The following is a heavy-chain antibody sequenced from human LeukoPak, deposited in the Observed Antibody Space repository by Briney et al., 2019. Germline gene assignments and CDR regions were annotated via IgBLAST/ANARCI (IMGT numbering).Heavy chain of an antibody. CDR3: AKDHGKWLLGSSFDY. J-gene: IGHJ4*02. V-gene: IGHV3-23*01. D-gene: IGHD3-22*01. CDR1: GFTVNSSY. CDR2: ISGSGGST. Sequence: GGSLRLSCAASGFTVNSSYMSWVRQAPGKGLEWVSAISGSGGSTYYADSVKGRFTISRDNSKNTLYLQMNSLRAEDTAVYYCAKDHGKWLLGSSFDYWGQGTLVTVSS.